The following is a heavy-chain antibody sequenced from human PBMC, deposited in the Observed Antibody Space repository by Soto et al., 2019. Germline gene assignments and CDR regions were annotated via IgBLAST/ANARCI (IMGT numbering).Heavy chain of an antibody. Sequence: ASVKFSCKVSGYTLTELSMHWVRQAPGKGLEWMGGFDPEDGETIYAQKFQGRVTMTEDTSTDTAYMELSSLRSEDTAVYYCATQYYYDSSGYPYYFEYWGQGTLVTVSS. V-gene: IGHV1-24*01. J-gene: IGHJ4*02. CDR1: GYTLTELS. CDR3: ATQYYYDSSGYPYYFEY. D-gene: IGHD3-22*01. CDR2: FDPEDGET.